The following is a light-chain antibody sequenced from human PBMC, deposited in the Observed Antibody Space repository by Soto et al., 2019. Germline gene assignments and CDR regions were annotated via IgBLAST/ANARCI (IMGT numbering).Light chain of an antibody. Sequence: IVLTQSPAALFVASGGRGSLSCLASQSVGSTLNWYQQRPGQAPRLNIYDTSIRGTGIPARFSGSGSGTEFTLTIARLQPEDSGVYYCQRFNRWPLSFGGGTKVDIK. CDR3: QRFNRWPLS. V-gene: IGKV3-15*01. J-gene: IGKJ4*01. CDR1: QSVGST. CDR2: DTS.